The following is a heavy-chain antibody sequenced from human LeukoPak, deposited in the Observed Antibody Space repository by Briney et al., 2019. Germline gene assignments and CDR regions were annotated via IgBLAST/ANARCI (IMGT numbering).Heavy chain of an antibody. CDR3: ARARNDYDSNGFSLLDY. CDR2: ILYDGRNQ. V-gene: IGHV3-30*03. J-gene: IGHJ4*02. CDR1: GFILSSYG. D-gene: IGHD3-22*01. Sequence: PGRSPRLSCAASGFILSSYGMHWVRQAPGKGLEWVAVILYDGRNQYYADSVKGRFTISRDNSKNTLYLQMNSLRAEDTALYYCARARNDYDSNGFSLLDYWGQGTLVTVSS.